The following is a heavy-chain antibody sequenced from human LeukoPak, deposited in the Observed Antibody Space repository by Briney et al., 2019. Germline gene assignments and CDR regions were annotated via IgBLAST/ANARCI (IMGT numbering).Heavy chain of an antibody. V-gene: IGHV3-30*18. J-gene: IGHJ4*02. Sequence: PGRSLRLSCAASGFTFSSYGMHWVRQAPGKGLEWVAVISYDERIKSYADSVKGRFTISRDNSKNTLYLQINSLRTEDTAMYYCAKDALGYCSSANCYDGFDYWGQGTLVTASS. CDR3: AKDALGYCSSANCYDGFDY. CDR2: ISYDERIK. D-gene: IGHD2-2*01. CDR1: GFTFSSYG.